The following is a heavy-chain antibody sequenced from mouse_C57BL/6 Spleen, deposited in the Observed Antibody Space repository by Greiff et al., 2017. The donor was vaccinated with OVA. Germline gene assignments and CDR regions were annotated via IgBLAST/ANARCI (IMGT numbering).Heavy chain of an antibody. V-gene: IGHV1-50*01. CDR3: ARSYGTGRYFDY. CDR1: GYTFTSYW. CDR2: IDPSDSYT. Sequence: QVQLQQPGAELVKPGASVKLSCKASGYTFTSYWMQWVKQRPGQGLEWIGEIDPSDSYTNYNQKFKGKATLTVDTSSSPAYMQLSSLTSEDSAVYYCARSYGTGRYFDYWGQGTTLTVSS. J-gene: IGHJ2*01. D-gene: IGHD2-1*01.